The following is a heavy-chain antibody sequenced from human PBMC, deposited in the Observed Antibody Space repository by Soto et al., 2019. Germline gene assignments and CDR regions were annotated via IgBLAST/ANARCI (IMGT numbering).Heavy chain of an antibody. Sequence: GGSLRLSCAASGFTFSSYAMHWVRQAPGKGLEWVAVISYDGSNKYYADSVKGRFTISRDNSKNTLYLQMNSLRAEDTAVYYCARVGLAVAGTPFDPWGQGTLVTVSS. CDR3: ARVGLAVAGTPFDP. V-gene: IGHV3-30-3*01. CDR2: ISYDGSNK. CDR1: GFTFSSYA. D-gene: IGHD6-19*01. J-gene: IGHJ5*02.